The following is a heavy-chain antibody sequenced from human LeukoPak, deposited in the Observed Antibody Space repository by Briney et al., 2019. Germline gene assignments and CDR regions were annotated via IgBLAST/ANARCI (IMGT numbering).Heavy chain of an antibody. CDR1: GFTFSSHA. CDR2: LSHDGGKK. D-gene: IGHD3-10*01. J-gene: IGHJ4*02. Sequence: GGSLRLSCAASGFTFSSHAMHWVRQAPGKGLEWVAVLSHDGGKKYYADSVKGRFTISRDNSKNTLYLQMNSLRGEDTAVYYCARDLRGSDAYYFDYWGQGTLVTVSS. V-gene: IGHV3-30-3*01. CDR3: ARDLRGSDAYYFDY.